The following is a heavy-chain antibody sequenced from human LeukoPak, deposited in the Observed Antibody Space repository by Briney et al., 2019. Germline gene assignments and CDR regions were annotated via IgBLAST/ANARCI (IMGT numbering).Heavy chain of an antibody. CDR2: INYSGDT. CDR1: GGSISSSSYY. CDR3: VRLQAVTGNFDY. Sequence: PSETLSLTCTVSGGSISSSSYYWGWIRQPPGKGLGWIETINYSGDTYYNPSLKSRVTVSVDSSKNQCSLKLSSVTAADTAVYYCVRLQAVTGNFDYWGQGALVTVSS. D-gene: IGHD1-20*01. J-gene: IGHJ4*02. V-gene: IGHV4-39*01.